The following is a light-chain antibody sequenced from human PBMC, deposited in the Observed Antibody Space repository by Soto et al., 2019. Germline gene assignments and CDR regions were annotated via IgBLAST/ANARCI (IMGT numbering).Light chain of an antibody. Sequence: QSALTQPASVSGSPGQSITISCTGTSSDVGRYNLVSWYQQHPGKAPKLKIYEGSKRPSGGSNRFSGSKSGNTASLTISGVQAEDEADYYCCSYGGSVVFGGGTKLTVL. J-gene: IGLJ2*01. CDR1: SSDVGRYNL. V-gene: IGLV2-23*01. CDR3: CSYGGSVV. CDR2: EGS.